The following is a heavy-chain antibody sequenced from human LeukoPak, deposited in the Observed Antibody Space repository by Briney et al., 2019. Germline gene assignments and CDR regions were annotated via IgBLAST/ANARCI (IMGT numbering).Heavy chain of an antibody. V-gene: IGHV4-39*01. CDR1: GGSISSSSYY. J-gene: IGHJ4*02. CDR3: ASIVGATHLAFDY. Sequence: SETLSLTCTVSGGSISSSSYYWGWIRQPPGKGLEWIGSIYYSGSTYYNPSLKSRVTISVDTSKNQFSLKLSSATAADTAVYYCASIVGATHLAFDYWGQGTLVTVSS. CDR2: IYYSGST. D-gene: IGHD1-26*01.